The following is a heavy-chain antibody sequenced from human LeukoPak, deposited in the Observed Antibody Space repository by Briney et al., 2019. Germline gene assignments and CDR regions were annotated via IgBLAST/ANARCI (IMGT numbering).Heavy chain of an antibody. CDR3: AKAGGGLEYYFDY. Sequence: GGSLRLSCAASGFTFSSYAMSWVRQAPGKGLEWVSAISGSGGSAYYADSVKGRFTISRDNSKNTLYLQMNSLRAEDTAVYYCAKAGGGLEYYFDYWGQGTLVTVSS. CDR1: GFTFSSYA. J-gene: IGHJ4*02. CDR2: ISGSGGSA. D-gene: IGHD3-3*01. V-gene: IGHV3-23*01.